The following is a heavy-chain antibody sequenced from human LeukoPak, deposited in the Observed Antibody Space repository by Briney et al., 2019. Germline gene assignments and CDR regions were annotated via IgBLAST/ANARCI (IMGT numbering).Heavy chain of an antibody. CDR3: VRRNYYGSGSQYSHFDY. CDR2: LYPGDSDT. V-gene: IGHV5-51*01. D-gene: IGHD3-10*01. CDR1: GYSFTTYW. Sequence: GESLKISCKGSGYSFTTYWIGWVRQMPGKGLEWTGVLYPGDSDTRYRPSFQGQVTISVDKSISTAYLQWSSLKASDTAIYYCVRRNYYGSGSQYSHFDYWGQGTLVTVSS. J-gene: IGHJ4*02.